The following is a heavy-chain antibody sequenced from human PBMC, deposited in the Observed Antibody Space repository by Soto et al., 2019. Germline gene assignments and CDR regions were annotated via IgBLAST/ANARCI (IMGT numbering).Heavy chain of an antibody. D-gene: IGHD2-8*01. CDR3: ARDVYSVEY. V-gene: IGHV1-2*02. CDR2: INPHSGDT. CDR1: GYTFTGHY. J-gene: IGHJ4*02. Sequence: QVQLVKSGAEVKKPGASVKVSCKASGYTFTGHYVHWVRQAPGQGLEWMGWINPHSGDTHYAQKFQGRVTMTRDTSVNTAYLELSWLRSDDTAVYFCARDVYSVEYWGQGNLVTVS.